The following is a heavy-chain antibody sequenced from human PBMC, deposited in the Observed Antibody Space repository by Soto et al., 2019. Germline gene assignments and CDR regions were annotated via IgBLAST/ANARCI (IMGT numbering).Heavy chain of an antibody. CDR2: IWYDGSNK. CDR3: ARDSYDFWSGYPQESYYYGMDV. V-gene: IGHV3-33*01. J-gene: IGHJ6*02. D-gene: IGHD3-3*01. CDR1: GFTFSSYG. Sequence: GGSLRVSCAASGFTFSSYGMHWVRQAPGKGLEWVAVIWYDGSNKYYADYVKGRSTISRDNSKNTLYLQMNSLRAEDTAVYYCARDSYDFWSGYPQESYYYGMDVWGQGTTVTVSS.